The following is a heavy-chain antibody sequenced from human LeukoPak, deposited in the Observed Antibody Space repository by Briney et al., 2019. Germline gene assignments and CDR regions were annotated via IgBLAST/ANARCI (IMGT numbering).Heavy chain of an antibody. D-gene: IGHD6-6*01. CDR2: ISGSGGST. V-gene: IGHV3-23*01. J-gene: IGHJ4*02. CDR1: GFTFTSYA. Sequence: GGSLRLSCVASGFTFTSYAMSWVRQAPGKGLEWVSAISGSGGSTYYADSVKGRFTISRDNAKNSLYLQMNSLRAEDTAVYYCARAMYSSSSSFRYWGQGTLVTVSS. CDR3: ARAMYSSSSSFRY.